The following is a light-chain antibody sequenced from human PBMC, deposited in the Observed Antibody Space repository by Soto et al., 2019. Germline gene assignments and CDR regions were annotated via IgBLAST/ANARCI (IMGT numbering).Light chain of an antibody. J-gene: IGKJ1*01. CDR2: GAF. Sequence: EIVLTQSPGTLSLSPGERATLSCRARQSVYSNFLAWYQHKPGQTPRLLIYGAFIRATGIPDRFSGSGSGTDFTLTVSRLEPEDFAVYYCQQYGTSPGTFGQGTKVEI. CDR3: QQYGTSPGT. CDR1: QSVYSNF. V-gene: IGKV3-20*01.